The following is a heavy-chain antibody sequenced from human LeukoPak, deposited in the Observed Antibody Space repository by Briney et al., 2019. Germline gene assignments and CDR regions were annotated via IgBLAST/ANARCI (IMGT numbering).Heavy chain of an antibody. Sequence: PSETLSLTCTVSGGSISSSSYYWGWIRQPPGKGLEWIGSIYYSGSTYYNPSLKSRVTISVDTSKNQFSLKLSSVTAADTAVYYCARAGGYGSGSYYNSHNWFDPWGQGTLVTVSS. CDR2: IYYSGST. V-gene: IGHV4-39*07. CDR1: GGSISSSSYY. D-gene: IGHD3-10*01. CDR3: ARAGGYGSGSYYNSHNWFDP. J-gene: IGHJ5*02.